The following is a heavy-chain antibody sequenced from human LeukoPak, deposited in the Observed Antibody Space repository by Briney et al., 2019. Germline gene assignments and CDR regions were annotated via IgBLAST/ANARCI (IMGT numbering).Heavy chain of an antibody. V-gene: IGHV3-43*02. CDR3: AKDKTLRGYSYGHADY. CDR1: GFTFDDYA. D-gene: IGHD5-18*01. Sequence: GGSLRLSCAASGFTFDDYAMHWVRHAPGKGLEWVSLISGDGGSTYYADSVKGRFTISRDNSKNSLYLQMDSLRTEDTALYYCAKDKTLRGYSYGHADYWGQGTLVTVSS. J-gene: IGHJ4*02. CDR2: ISGDGGST.